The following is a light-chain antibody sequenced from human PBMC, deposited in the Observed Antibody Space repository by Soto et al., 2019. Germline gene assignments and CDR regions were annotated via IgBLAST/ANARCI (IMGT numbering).Light chain of an antibody. CDR3: QSYDSSLSGDV. J-gene: IGLJ7*01. CDR1: SSNIGAGYD. V-gene: IGLV1-40*01. CDR2: GNS. Sequence: QSVLTQPPSVSGAPGQRVTISCPGSSSNIGAGYDVHWYQQLPGTAPKLLIYGNSNRPSGVPDRFSGSKSGTSASLAITGLQAEDEADYYCQSYDSSLSGDVFGGRTQLTVL.